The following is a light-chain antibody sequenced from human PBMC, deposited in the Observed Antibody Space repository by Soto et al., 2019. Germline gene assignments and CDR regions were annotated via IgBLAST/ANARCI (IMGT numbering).Light chain of an antibody. V-gene: IGLV4-69*01. J-gene: IGLJ2*01. CDR1: SGHKNYA. Sequence: QSVLTQSPSASASLGASAILTCTLSSGHKNYAIAWHQQQPQKGPRFLMRVNSDGRHTRGDGTPDRFSASSSGAERYLTISSLQSEDEADYYCQTWGTGVVFGGGTKLTVL. CDR3: QTWGTGVV. CDR2: VNSDGRH.